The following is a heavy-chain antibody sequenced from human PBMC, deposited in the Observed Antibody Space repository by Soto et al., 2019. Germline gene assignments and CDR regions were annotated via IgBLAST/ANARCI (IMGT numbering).Heavy chain of an antibody. J-gene: IGHJ4*02. CDR1: DYSINSDSNL. CDR2: IHSGGSS. CDR3: ARKPRLAAAEFAY. V-gene: IGHV4-28*01. D-gene: IGHD6-13*01. Sequence: QVQLQESGPRLVKPSDTLSLTCTVSDYSINSDSNLWGWIRQPPGKGLEWIGYIHSGGSSYYNPSLRSRVTMSVDTAKNPFSLKLTSVAAVDTAVYYCARKPRLAAAEFAYWGQGVLVTVSS.